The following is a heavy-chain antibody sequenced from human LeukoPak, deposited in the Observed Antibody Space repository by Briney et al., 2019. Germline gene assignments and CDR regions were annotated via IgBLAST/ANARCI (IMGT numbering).Heavy chain of an antibody. CDR3: ARIPRLVGYYYGMDV. D-gene: IGHD2-2*02. V-gene: IGHV4-59*01. CDR1: GGSISSYY. J-gene: IGHJ6*02. Sequence: PSETLSLTCTVSGGSISSYYWSWIRQPPGKGLEWIGYIYYSGSTNYDPSLKSRVTISVDTSKNQFSLKLSSVTAADTAVYYCARIPRLVGYYYGMDVWGQGTTVTVSS. CDR2: IYYSGST.